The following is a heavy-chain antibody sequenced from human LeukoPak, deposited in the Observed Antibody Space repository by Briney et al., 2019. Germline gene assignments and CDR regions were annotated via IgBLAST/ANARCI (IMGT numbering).Heavy chain of an antibody. CDR3: AKVSAGLRFGGQFDY. Sequence: GGSLRLSCAASGFTVSSNYMSWVRQAPGKGLEWVSTISDSGGGTNYADSVKGRFTISRDNSKNTLYLEMNSLRVEDTALYYCAKVSAGLRFGGQFDYWGQGTLVTVSS. V-gene: IGHV3-23*01. D-gene: IGHD5-12*01. CDR2: ISDSGGGT. CDR1: GFTVSSNY. J-gene: IGHJ4*02.